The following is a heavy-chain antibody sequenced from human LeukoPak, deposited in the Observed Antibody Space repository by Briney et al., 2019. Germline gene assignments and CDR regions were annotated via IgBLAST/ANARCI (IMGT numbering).Heavy chain of an antibody. D-gene: IGHD5-24*01. CDR2: IYYSGSG. CDR1: GGSISSYY. V-gene: IGHV4-59*01. CDR3: ARGGTNYDY. Sequence: SETLSLTCTVSGGSISSYYWSWIRQPPGKGLEWIGYIYYSGSGSYNPSLKSRISISIDKSKNQFPLKLTSATAADTAVYYCARGGTNYDYWGQGTLVTVSS. J-gene: IGHJ4*02.